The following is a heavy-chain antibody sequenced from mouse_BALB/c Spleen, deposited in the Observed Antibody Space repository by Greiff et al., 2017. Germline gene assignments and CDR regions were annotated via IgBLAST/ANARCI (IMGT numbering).Heavy chain of an antibody. CDR2: IRNKANGYTT. CDR3: ARDNGYLDY. CDR1: GFTFTDYY. D-gene: IGHD1-1*02. Sequence: EVKVEESGGGLVQPGGSLRLSCATSGFTFTDYYMSWVRQPPGKALEWLGFIRNKANGYTTEYSASVKGRFTISRDNSQSILYLQMNTLRAEDSATYYCARDNGYLDYWGQGTTLTVSS. V-gene: IGHV7-3*02. J-gene: IGHJ2*01.